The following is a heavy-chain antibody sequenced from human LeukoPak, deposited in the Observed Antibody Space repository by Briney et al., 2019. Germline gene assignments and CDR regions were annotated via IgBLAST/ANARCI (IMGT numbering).Heavy chain of an antibody. V-gene: IGHV5-51*01. J-gene: IGHJ4*02. CDR1: GYSFTNYW. D-gene: IGHD4-17*01. Sequence: NSGESLKISCKGSGYSFTNYWIAWVRQMPGKGLEWMGIIYPGDSDTRYRPSFQGQVTISVDKSISTAYLQWSTLKASDTAMYYCARLGHADYGDYDGVRPFEYWGQGTLVTVSS. CDR2: IYPGDSDT. CDR3: ARLGHADYGDYDGVRPFEY.